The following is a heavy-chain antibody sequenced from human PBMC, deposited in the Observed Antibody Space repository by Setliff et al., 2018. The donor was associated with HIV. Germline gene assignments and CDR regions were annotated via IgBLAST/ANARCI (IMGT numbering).Heavy chain of an antibody. Sequence: SETLSLTCTVSGGYISGSSHYWGWIRQPPGKGLEWIGSISYSENIYYNPSLKSRVTISVDTSKNQFSLRLTSVTAADTAVYYCARDRRSIFGVDTKNWFDPWGQGTLVTVSS. CDR3: ARDRRSIFGVDTKNWFDP. CDR1: GGYISGSSHY. J-gene: IGHJ5*02. CDR2: ISYSENI. V-gene: IGHV4-39*07. D-gene: IGHD3-3*01.